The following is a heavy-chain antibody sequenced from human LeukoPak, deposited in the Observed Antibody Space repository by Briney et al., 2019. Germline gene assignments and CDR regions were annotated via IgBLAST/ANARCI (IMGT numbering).Heavy chain of an antibody. J-gene: IGHJ4*02. CDR1: GYTFTSYG. D-gene: IGHD3-22*01. V-gene: IGHV1-69*13. CDR3: ARGKTYYYDSSGYYAPFDY. CDR2: IIPIFGTA. Sequence: ASVKVSCKASGYTFTSYGISWVRQAPGQGLEWMGGIIPIFGTANYAQKFQGRVTITADESTSTAYMELSSLRSEDTAVYYCARGKTYYYDSSGYYAPFDYWGQGTLVTVSS.